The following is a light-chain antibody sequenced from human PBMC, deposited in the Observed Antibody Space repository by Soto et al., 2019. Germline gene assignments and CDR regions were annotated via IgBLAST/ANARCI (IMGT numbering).Light chain of an antibody. CDR2: EVT. CDR1: SSDVGGYNY. CDR3: SSYAASNNFYFV. V-gene: IGLV2-8*01. J-gene: IGLJ3*02. Sequence: QSVLTQPPSASGSPGQSVTISCTGTSSDVGGYNYVSWYQQYPGRAPKLMIYEVTKRPSGVPDRFSGSKSGNTASVTVSGLQAEDEADYYCSSYAASNNFYFVFGGGTQLTVL.